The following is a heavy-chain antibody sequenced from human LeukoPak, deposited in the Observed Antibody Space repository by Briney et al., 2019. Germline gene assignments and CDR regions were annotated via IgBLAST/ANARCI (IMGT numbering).Heavy chain of an antibody. CDR2: IYYSGST. J-gene: IGHJ4*02. V-gene: IGHV4-59*12. Sequence: KPSETLSLTCTVSGGSISSYYWSWIRQPPGKGLEWIGYIYYSGSTNYNPSLKSRVTISVDTSKNQFSLKLSSVTAADTAVYYCARDPSGYCSSTSCYNWGQGTLVTVSS. CDR1: GGSISSYY. CDR3: ARDPSGYCSSTSCYN. D-gene: IGHD2-2*02.